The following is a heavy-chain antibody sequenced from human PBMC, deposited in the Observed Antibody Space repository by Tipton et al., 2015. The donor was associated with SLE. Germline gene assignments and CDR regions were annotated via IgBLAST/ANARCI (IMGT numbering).Heavy chain of an antibody. CDR2: IYTSGST. CDR3: ARGVEMATNRGAFDI. J-gene: IGHJ3*02. CDR1: GGSISSYY. Sequence: TLSLTCTVSGGSISSYYWSWIRQPAGKGLEWIGYIYTSGSTNYNPSLKSRVTISVDTSKNQFSLKLSSVTAADTAVYYCARGVEMATNRGAFDIWGQGTMVTVSS. V-gene: IGHV4-4*09. D-gene: IGHD5-24*01.